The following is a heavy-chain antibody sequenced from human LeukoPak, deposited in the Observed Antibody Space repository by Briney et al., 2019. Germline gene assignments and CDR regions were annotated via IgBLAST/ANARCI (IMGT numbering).Heavy chain of an antibody. CDR3: ARDRASQWELIGMIGY. CDR1: GFTFSSYA. CDR2: ISYDGSNK. J-gene: IGHJ4*02. Sequence: PGGSLRLSCAASGFTFSSYAMHWVRQAPGKGLEWVAVISYDGSNKYYADSVKGRFTISRDNSKNTLYLQMNSLRAEDTAVYYCARDRASQWELIGMIGYWGREPWSPSPQ. D-gene: IGHD1-26*01. V-gene: IGHV3-30-3*01.